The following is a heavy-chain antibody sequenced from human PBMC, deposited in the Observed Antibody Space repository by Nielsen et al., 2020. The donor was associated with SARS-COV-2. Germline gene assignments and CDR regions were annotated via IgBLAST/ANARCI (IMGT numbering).Heavy chain of an antibody. CDR1: GFTFSSYS. D-gene: IGHD6-13*01. CDR3: AREAIAAAGYYYYGMDV. V-gene: IGHV3-21*01. Sequence: GESLKISCAGSGFTFSSYSMNWVRQAPGKGLEWVSSISSSSSYIYYADSVKGRFTISRDNAKNSLYLQMNSLRAEDTAVYYCAREAIAAAGYYYYGMDVWGQGTTVTVSS. J-gene: IGHJ6*02. CDR2: ISSSSSYI.